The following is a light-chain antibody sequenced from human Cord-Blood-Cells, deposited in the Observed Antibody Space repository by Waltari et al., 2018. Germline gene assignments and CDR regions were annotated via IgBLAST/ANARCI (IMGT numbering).Light chain of an antibody. CDR1: SSDVGGYNH. CDR3: SSYTSSSTWV. V-gene: IGLV2-14*01. J-gene: IGLJ3*02. Sequence: QSALTQPASVSGSPGRPITTPCTGPSSDVGGYNHFSWYQQHPGKAPKLMIYDVSKRPSGVSNRFSGSKSGNTASLTISGLQAEDEADYYCSSYTSSSTWVFGGGTKLTVL. CDR2: DVS.